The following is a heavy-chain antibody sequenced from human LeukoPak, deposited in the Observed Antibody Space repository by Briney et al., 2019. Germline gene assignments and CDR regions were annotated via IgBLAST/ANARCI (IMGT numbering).Heavy chain of an antibody. D-gene: IGHD5-18*01. CDR1: GFTFSSYS. J-gene: IGHJ4*02. CDR2: ISSSSSYI. Sequence: GGSLRLSCAASGFTFSSYSMNWVRQAPGKGLEWVSSISSSSSYIYYADSVKGRFTISRDNAKNSLYLQMNSLRAEDTAVYCCARDGSYSATAKFDYWGQGTLVTVSS. V-gene: IGHV3-21*01. CDR3: ARDGSYSATAKFDY.